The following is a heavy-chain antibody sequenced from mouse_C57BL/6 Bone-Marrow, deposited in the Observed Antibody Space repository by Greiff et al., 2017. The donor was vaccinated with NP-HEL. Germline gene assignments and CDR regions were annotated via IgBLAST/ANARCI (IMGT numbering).Heavy chain of an antibody. J-gene: IGHJ1*03. Sequence: DVQLVESGGDLVKPGGSLKLSCAASGFTFSSYGMSWVRQTPDKRLEWVATISSGGSYTYYPDSVKGRFTISRDNAKNTLYLQMSSLKSEDTAMYYCARHYYYGSSPYCYFDVWGTGTTVTVSS. CDR2: ISSGGSYT. V-gene: IGHV5-6*01. D-gene: IGHD1-1*01. CDR3: ARHYYYGSSPYCYFDV. CDR1: GFTFSSYG.